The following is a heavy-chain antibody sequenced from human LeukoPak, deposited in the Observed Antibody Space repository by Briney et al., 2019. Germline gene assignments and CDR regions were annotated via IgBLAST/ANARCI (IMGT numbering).Heavy chain of an antibody. CDR1: GVSISSSNW. D-gene: IGHD3-10*01. CDR3: ASASGGIDY. V-gene: IGHV4-4*02. Sequence: SETLSLTCAVSGVSISSSNWWSWVRPPPGKGLEWIGEIYHSGSTNYNPSLKSRVTISVDKSKNQFSLKLNSVTAADTAVYYCASASGGIDYWGQGALVTVSS. CDR2: IYHSGST. J-gene: IGHJ4*02.